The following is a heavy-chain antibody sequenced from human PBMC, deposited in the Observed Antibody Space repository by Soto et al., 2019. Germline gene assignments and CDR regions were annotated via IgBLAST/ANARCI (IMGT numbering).Heavy chain of an antibody. CDR1: GFTFSSYA. Sequence: QVQLVESGGGVVQPGRSLRLSCAASGFTFSSYAMHWVRQAPGKGLEWVAVISYDGSNKYYADSVKGRFTISRDNSKNTLYLQMNSLRAEDTAVYYCAREDRTIFGASMDVW. J-gene: IGHJ6*01. V-gene: IGHV3-30-3*01. D-gene: IGHD3-3*01. CDR3: AREDRTIFGASMDV. CDR2: ISYDGSNK.